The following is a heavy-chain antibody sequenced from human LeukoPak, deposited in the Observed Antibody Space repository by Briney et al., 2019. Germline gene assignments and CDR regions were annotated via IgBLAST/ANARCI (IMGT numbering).Heavy chain of an antibody. V-gene: IGHV1-18*01. D-gene: IGHD3-22*01. CDR2: ISAYNGNT. CDR1: GYTFTSYG. Sequence: ASVKVSCKASGYTFTSYGISWVRQAPGQGLEWMGWISAYNGNTNYAQKLQGRVTMTTDTSTSTAYMELRSLRPDDTAVYYCARRSRRYYDSSGYYYDYYFDYWGQGTLVTVSS. CDR3: ARRSRRYYDSSGYYYDYYFDY. J-gene: IGHJ4*02.